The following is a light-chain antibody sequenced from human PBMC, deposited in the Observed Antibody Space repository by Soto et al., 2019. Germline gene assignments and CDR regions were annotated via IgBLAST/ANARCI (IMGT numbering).Light chain of an antibody. CDR2: DAS. J-gene: IGKJ5*01. V-gene: IGKV1-33*01. CDR1: QNINNY. CDR3: QQYENLPT. Sequence: IHMTQSPSSLSASVGERVTLTCQASQNINNYLNWYQHKPGRAPXLLIYDASNLEAGVPSRLRGSGSGTDSTFTISRLQPEDIATYYCQQYENLPTFGQGTRLEIK.